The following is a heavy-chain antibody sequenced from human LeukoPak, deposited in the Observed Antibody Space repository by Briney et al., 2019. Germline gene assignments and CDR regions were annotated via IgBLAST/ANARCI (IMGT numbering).Heavy chain of an antibody. CDR3: AKQNYSGNPIFDY. D-gene: IGHD4-23*01. V-gene: IGHV5-51*01. Sequence: GESLKISCKVSGYIFSTYWIGWVRQMPGKGLEWMGIINPGDSDMRYSPSFEGQVTFSVDKSISTAYLQWSTLKASDTAMYYWAKQNYSGNPIFDYWGQGTLVTVSS. CDR2: INPGDSDM. J-gene: IGHJ4*02. CDR1: GYIFSTYW.